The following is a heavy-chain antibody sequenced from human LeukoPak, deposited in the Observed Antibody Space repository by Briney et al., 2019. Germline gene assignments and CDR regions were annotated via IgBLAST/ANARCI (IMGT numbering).Heavy chain of an antibody. CDR3: ARPSNAYSNSCFHP. V-gene: IGHV4-59*01. CDR1: GGSISSYY. Sequence: PSETLSLTCTVSGGSISSYYWSWIRQPPGKGLEWIGYIYYSGSTNYNPSLKSRVTISVDTSKNQFSLKLSSVTAADTAVYYCARPSNAYSNSCFHPWGQGTLSPSPQ. J-gene: IGHJ5*02. CDR2: IYYSGST. D-gene: IGHD4-11*01.